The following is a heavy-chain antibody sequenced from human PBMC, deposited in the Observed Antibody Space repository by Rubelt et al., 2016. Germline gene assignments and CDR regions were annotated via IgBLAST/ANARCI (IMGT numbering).Heavy chain of an antibody. Sequence: EVQLVESGGGLVKPGGSLRLSCAASGFTFSSYSMNWVRQAPGKGLEWVSVIYSGGPTFYADSVRGRFTISRDNSRNTLFLQMNSLRAEDTAVYYCAREVGGSGWAGPQGYYYGMDVWG. J-gene: IGHJ6*04. CDR2: IYSGGPT. CDR3: AREVGGSGWAGPQGYYYGMDV. D-gene: IGHD6-19*01. CDR1: GFTFSSYS. V-gene: IGHV3-66*01.